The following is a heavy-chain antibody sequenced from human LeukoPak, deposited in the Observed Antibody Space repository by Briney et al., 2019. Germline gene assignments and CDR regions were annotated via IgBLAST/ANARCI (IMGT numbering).Heavy chain of an antibody. V-gene: IGHV3-23*01. CDR3: AKLLTSRYYSTLHYYGMDV. CDR2: ISGSGDIT. J-gene: IGHJ6*02. D-gene: IGHD3-22*01. CDR1: GFTFNKYW. Sequence: GGSLRLPCAASGFTFNKYWMNWVRQAPGKGLEWVSGISGSGDITYYADSVQGRFTISRDNSKNTLSLQVNSLRVEDTAVYFCAKLLTSRYYSTLHYYGMDVWGQGTTVTVSS.